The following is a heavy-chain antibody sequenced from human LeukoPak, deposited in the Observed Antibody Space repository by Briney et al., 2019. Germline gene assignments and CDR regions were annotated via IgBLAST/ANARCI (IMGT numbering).Heavy chain of an antibody. D-gene: IGHD6-6*01. CDR3: ARRHSSSSHFDY. Sequence: GGSLRLSCAASGFTFSSYWMHWVRQAPGKGLVWVSRINSDGSSTSYADSVKGRFTISRDNAKNTPYLQMNSLRAEDTAVYYCARRHSSSSHFDYWGQGTLVTVSS. V-gene: IGHV3-74*01. CDR1: GFTFSSYW. CDR2: INSDGSST. J-gene: IGHJ4*02.